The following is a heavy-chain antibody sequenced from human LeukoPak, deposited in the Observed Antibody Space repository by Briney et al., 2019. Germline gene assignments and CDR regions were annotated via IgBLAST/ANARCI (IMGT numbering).Heavy chain of an antibody. CDR3: ASRKDTPHLPDY. J-gene: IGHJ4*02. CDR2: ISYDGTKK. Sequence: PGGSLRLSGAASGFTFSLYAMHWVRQAPGKGLEWVSVISYDGTKKYYADSVRGRFTISRDNSQNTLYLQMNSLKPEDTAVYYCASRKDTPHLPDYWGQGTPVTVSS. CDR1: GFTFSLYA. D-gene: IGHD5-18*01. V-gene: IGHV3-30-3*01.